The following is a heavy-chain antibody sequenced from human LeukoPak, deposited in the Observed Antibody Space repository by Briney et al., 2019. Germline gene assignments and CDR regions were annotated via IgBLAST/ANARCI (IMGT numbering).Heavy chain of an antibody. CDR2: ISGSGGNT. Sequence: GGSLRLSCAASGFIFSTYAMIWVRQAPGKGLEWVSAISGSGGNTYYADSVKGRFTISRDNSKNTLYLQMNSLRAEDTAVYYCAKGGRSGRIQPGYYYYYYMDVWGKGTTVTVSS. CDR3: AKGGRSGRIQPGYYYYYYMDV. V-gene: IGHV3-23*01. D-gene: IGHD5-18*01. J-gene: IGHJ6*03. CDR1: GFIFSTYA.